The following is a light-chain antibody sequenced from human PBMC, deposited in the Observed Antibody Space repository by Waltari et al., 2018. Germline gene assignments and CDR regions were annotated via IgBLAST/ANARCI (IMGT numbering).Light chain of an antibody. CDR1: KLGSRS. V-gene: IGLV3-1*01. Sequence: SYDLTQPPSVSVSPGQPATITCSGDKLGSRSGCWYQQKPGQSPVVVIYQNNKRPSGIPERFSGSNSGNTATLTISGTQAMDEADYYCQTWDSGSVIFGGGTKLTVL. CDR3: QTWDSGSVI. CDR2: QNN. J-gene: IGLJ2*01.